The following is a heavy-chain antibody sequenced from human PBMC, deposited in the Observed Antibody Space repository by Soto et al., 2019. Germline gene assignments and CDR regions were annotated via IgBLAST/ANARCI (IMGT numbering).Heavy chain of an antibody. Sequence: EVQLLESGGGLVQPGGSLRLSCAASGFTFSSYAMSWVRQAPGKGLESVSAISGSGGSTYYADSVKGRLTISRDNPKNTLDLQMNSLRAEDTAVYYCAKALAYCSGGSCPSGWGQGTLVTVSS. CDR1: GFTFSSYA. V-gene: IGHV3-23*01. CDR2: ISGSGGST. J-gene: IGHJ4*02. CDR3: AKALAYCSGGSCPSG. D-gene: IGHD2-15*01.